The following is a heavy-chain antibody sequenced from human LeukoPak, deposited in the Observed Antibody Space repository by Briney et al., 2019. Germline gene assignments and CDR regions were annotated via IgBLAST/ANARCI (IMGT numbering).Heavy chain of an antibody. D-gene: IGHD3-10*01. J-gene: IGHJ4*02. CDR2: IYYSGST. Sequence: PSETLSLTCTVSGGSVSSGSYYWSWIRQPPGKGLEWIGYIYYSGSTNYNPSLKSRVTISVDTSKNQFSLKLSSVTAADTAVYYCARGGTYYGSGGFDYWGQGTLVTVSS. CDR1: GGSVSSGSYY. V-gene: IGHV4-61*01. CDR3: ARGGTYYGSGGFDY.